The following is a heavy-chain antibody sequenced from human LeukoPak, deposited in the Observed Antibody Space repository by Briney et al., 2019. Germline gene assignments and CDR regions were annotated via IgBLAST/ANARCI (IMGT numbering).Heavy chain of an antibody. Sequence: GGSLRLSCAASGFTYISYGMHCVRQAPGKGLEWVAFIRYDGSGKYYADSVKGRFTISIDNSKNTLYLQMNSLRAEDTAVYYCARAVTNVHPDSYWGQGTLVTVSS. J-gene: IGHJ4*02. CDR2: IRYDGSGK. D-gene: IGHD2-8*01. V-gene: IGHV3-30*02. CDR1: GFTYISYG. CDR3: ARAVTNVHPDSY.